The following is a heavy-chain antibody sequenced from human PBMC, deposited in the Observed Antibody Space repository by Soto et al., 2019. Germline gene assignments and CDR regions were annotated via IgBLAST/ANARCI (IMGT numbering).Heavy chain of an antibody. D-gene: IGHD2-2*01. CDR1: GGSISSGGYY. CDR3: ARVQLGYCSSTSCYAFDY. J-gene: IGHJ4*02. Sequence: SLTCTVSGGSISSGGYYWSWIRQHPGKGLEWIGYIYYSGSTYYNPSLKSRVTISVDTSKNQFSLKLSSVTAADTAVYYCARVQLGYCSSTSCYAFDYWGQGTLVTVSS. V-gene: IGHV4-31*03. CDR2: IYYSGST.